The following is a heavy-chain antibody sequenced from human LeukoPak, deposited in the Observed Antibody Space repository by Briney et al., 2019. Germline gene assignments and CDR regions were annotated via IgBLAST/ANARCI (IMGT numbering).Heavy chain of an antibody. Sequence: SETLSLTCTVSAGSIRSYYWSWIRQPPGKGLEWIGYIYYSGSTNYNPSLKSRVTISVDTSKNQFSLKLRSVTAADTAVCYCARLGCGGDCYNNYFDYWGQGTLVTVSS. CDR3: ARLGCGGDCYNNYFDY. CDR1: AGSIRSYY. V-gene: IGHV4-59*08. CDR2: IYYSGST. J-gene: IGHJ4*02. D-gene: IGHD2-21*02.